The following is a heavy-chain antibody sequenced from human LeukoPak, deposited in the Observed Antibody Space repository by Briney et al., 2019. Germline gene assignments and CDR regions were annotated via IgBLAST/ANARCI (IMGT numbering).Heavy chain of an antibody. CDR2: IYYSGTT. D-gene: IGHD3-22*01. J-gene: IGHJ4*02. CDR3: AGGTGFYDSSGHYYWGYFDS. V-gene: IGHV4-59*11. CDR1: GGSISSHY. Sequence: SETLSLTCTVSGGSISSHYWSWFRQTPGERPEWIAFIYYSGTTNYNPSLKGRVTISIDSPTNQFSLMLSSVTAADTAIYSCAGGTGFYDSSGHYYWGYFDSWGQGTLVPVSS.